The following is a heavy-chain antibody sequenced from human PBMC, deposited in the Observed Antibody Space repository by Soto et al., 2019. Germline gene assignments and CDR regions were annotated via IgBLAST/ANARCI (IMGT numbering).Heavy chain of an antibody. CDR3: ARGDLGGRGNDF. Sequence: SETLSLTCAVYGGSFSAYYWSWIRQPPGKGLEWIGEINHSGSTDYNPSLKSRVTISVDTSKNQFSLKLSSVTAADTAVYYCARGDLGGRGNDFWGQGTLVTVSS. CDR1: GGSFSAYY. J-gene: IGHJ4*02. CDR2: INHSGST. D-gene: IGHD3-10*01. V-gene: IGHV4-34*01.